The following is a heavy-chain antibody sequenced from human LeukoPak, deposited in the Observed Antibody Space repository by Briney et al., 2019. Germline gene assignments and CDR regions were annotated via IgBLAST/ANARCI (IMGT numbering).Heavy chain of an antibody. Sequence: SSETLSLTCIVSGGSISSYYWSWIRQPPGKGLEWIGYIYYSGSTNYNPSLKSRVTISVDTSKNQFSLKLSSVTAADTAVYYCARDSGSNPDYWGQGTLVTVSS. CDR2: IYYSGST. CDR1: GGSISSYY. CDR3: ARDSGSNPDY. J-gene: IGHJ4*02. D-gene: IGHD1-26*01. V-gene: IGHV4-59*01.